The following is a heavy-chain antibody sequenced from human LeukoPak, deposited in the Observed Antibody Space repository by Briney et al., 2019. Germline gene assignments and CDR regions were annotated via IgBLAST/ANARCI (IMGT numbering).Heavy chain of an antibody. CDR1: GGSISSYY. J-gene: IGHJ4*02. Sequence: SETLSLTCTVSGGSISSYYWSWIRQPPGKGLEWIGYIYYSGSTNYNPSLKSRVTISVDTSKNQFSLKLSSVTAADTAVYYCARAGGPPSIDYWGQGTLVTVSS. D-gene: IGHD3-16*01. CDR3: ARAGGPPSIDY. V-gene: IGHV4-59*01. CDR2: IYYSGST.